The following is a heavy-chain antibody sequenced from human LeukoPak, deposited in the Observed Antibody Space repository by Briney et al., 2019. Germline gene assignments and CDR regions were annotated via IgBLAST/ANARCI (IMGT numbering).Heavy chain of an antibody. CDR3: ARYYYDSSGYYFLFDY. Sequence: ASVKVSCKASGYTFTGYYMHWVRQAPGQGLEWMGWINPNSGDTNYAQKFQGRVTMTRDTSISTAYVELSRLRSDDTAIYYCARYYYDSSGYYFLFDYWGQGTLVTVSS. J-gene: IGHJ4*02. CDR1: GYTFTGYY. V-gene: IGHV1-2*02. D-gene: IGHD3-22*01. CDR2: INPNSGDT.